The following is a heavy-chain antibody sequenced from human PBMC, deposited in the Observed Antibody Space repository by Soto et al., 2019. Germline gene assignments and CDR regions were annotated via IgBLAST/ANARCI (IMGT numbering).Heavy chain of an antibody. J-gene: IGHJ3*02. Sequence: GGFLRLSCAASWFTWDDYAMHWVRQAPGKGLEWVSGISWNSGSIGYADSVKGRFTISRDNAKNSLYLQMNSLRAEDTALYYCAKLSIVVVPAAPNAFDIWGQGTMVTVSS. V-gene: IGHV3-9*01. CDR3: AKLSIVVVPAAPNAFDI. CDR1: WFTWDDYA. CDR2: ISWNSGSI. D-gene: IGHD2-2*01.